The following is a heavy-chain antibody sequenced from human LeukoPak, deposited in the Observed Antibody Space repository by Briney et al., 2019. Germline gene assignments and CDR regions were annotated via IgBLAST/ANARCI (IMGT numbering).Heavy chain of an antibody. CDR2: IYYSGST. CDR1: GGSISSSSYY. V-gene: IGHV4-39*01. D-gene: IGHD5-12*01. CDR3: ARHIPGYSGPDY. Sequence: SSETLSLTCTVSGGSISSSSYYWGWIRQPPGKGLEWIGSIYYSGSTYYNPSLKSRVTISVDTSKNQFSLKLSSVTAADTAVYYCARHIPGYSGPDYWGQGTLVTVSS. J-gene: IGHJ4*02.